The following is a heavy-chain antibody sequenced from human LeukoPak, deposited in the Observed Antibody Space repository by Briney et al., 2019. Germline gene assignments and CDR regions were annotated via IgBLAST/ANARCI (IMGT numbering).Heavy chain of an antibody. CDR2: ISYDGSNK. CDR3: AKDHYYDSSGSDAFDI. V-gene: IGHV3-30*18. D-gene: IGHD3-22*01. J-gene: IGHJ3*02. CDR1: GFTFSGYW. Sequence: GGSLRLSCAASGFTFSGYWMNWARQAPGKGLEWVAVISYDGSNKYYADSVKGRFTISRDNSKNTLYLQMNSLRAEDTAVYYCAKDHYYDSSGSDAFDIWGQGTMVTVSS.